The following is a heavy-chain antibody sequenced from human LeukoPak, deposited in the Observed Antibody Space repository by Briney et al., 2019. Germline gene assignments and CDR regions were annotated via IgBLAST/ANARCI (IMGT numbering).Heavy chain of an antibody. CDR1: GFIFSDHY. J-gene: IGHJ4*02. D-gene: IGHD3-22*01. V-gene: IGHV3-72*01. CDR2: NRNKANNYTP. Sequence: GGSLRLSCVASGFIFSDHYIDWVRQAPGKGLEWVARNRNKANNYTPEYAASVKGRFTISRDDSKNSLYLQMNSLKTEDTAVYYCARRGRDSDGYAHGYDFWGQGTLVTVSS. CDR3: ARRGRDSDGYAHGYDF.